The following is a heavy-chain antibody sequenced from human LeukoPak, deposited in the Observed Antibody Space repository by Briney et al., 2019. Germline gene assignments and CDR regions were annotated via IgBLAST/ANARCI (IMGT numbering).Heavy chain of an antibody. CDR1: GGSFSGYY. Sequence: SDTLSLTCAVYGGSFSGYYWTWIRQSPGKGLEWIGEINHSGSTNYKPSLKSRLTISVDTSKSQFSLKLRSVTVADTAVYYCARRSYHLLYGYYYYYMDVWGKGTPVTVSS. CDR3: ARRSYHLLYGYYYYYMDV. J-gene: IGHJ6*03. V-gene: IGHV4-34*01. D-gene: IGHD3-16*02. CDR2: INHSGST.